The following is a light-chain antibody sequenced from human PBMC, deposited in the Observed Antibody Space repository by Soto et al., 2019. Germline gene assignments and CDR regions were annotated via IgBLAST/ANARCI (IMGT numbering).Light chain of an antibody. CDR1: QTISNY. CDR2: GAS. V-gene: IGKV1-39*01. J-gene: IGKJ3*01. CDR3: QQSYSSPYT. Sequence: DIQMTQSPSSLSASVGDRVTITCRASQTISNYLNWYQQKSGKAPKVLIYGASRLQSGVPSRYSGSGVGTDFTLTIIGLQPEDFATYYCQQSYSSPYTFGPGTKVDIK.